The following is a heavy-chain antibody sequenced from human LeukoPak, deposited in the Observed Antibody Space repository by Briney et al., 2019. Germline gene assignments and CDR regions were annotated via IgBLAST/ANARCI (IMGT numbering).Heavy chain of an antibody. V-gene: IGHV3-11*03. J-gene: IGHJ4*02. CDR2: ISSSSSYT. CDR3: ASHYDSSGYYNFDY. D-gene: IGHD3-22*01. CDR1: GFTFSDYY. Sequence: GGSPRLSCAASGFTFSDYYMSWIRQAPGKGLEWVSYISSSSSYTNYADSVKGRFTISRDNAKNSLYLQMNSLRAEDTAVYYCASHYDSSGYYNFDYWGQGTLVTVSS.